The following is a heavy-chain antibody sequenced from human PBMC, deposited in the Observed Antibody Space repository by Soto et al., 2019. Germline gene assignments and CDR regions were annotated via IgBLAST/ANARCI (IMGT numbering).Heavy chain of an antibody. V-gene: IGHV3-11*05. Sequence: PGGSLRLSCAASGFSFKDYYMTWIRQAPGKGLEWVSYIGRNNNFTYYADSVRGRFTISRDNAKNSLYLQMNTLRVEDTGMYYCARDTLRDIVIMIYSTERHAMDVWGQGTTVTVSS. J-gene: IGHJ6*02. CDR3: ARDTLRDIVIMIYSTERHAMDV. CDR2: IGRNNNFT. D-gene: IGHD2-8*01. CDR1: GFSFKDYY.